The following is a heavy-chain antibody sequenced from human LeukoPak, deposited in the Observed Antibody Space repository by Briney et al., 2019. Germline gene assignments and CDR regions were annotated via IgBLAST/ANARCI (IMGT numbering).Heavy chain of an antibody. CDR1: GGSISSYY. V-gene: IGHV4-59*01. Sequence: TASETLSLTCTVSGGSISSYYWSWIRQLPGKGLEWIGYIYYSGSTNYNPSLKSRVTISVDTSKNQFSLKLSSVTAADTAVYYCARSSGYYPIFDYWGQGTLVTVSS. CDR2: IYYSGST. D-gene: IGHD3-22*01. J-gene: IGHJ4*02. CDR3: ARSSGYYPIFDY.